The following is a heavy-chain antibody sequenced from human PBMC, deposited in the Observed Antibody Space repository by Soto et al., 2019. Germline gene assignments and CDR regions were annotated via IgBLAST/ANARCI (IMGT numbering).Heavy chain of an antibody. J-gene: IGHJ5*02. D-gene: IGHD6-6*01. CDR2: TYYRSIWQT. CDR3: ARLVGNSWLDH. Sequence: QVQLQQSGPGLVKPSQTLSLTCAISGDSVSSNDAVWNWIRQSPSRGLEWLGRTYYRSIWQTEXPXSXKXRMTINPDASTTQFSLHLNSVTPEDTAMYYCARLVGNSWLDHWGQGTLVTVSA. V-gene: IGHV6-1*01. CDR1: GDSVSSNDAV.